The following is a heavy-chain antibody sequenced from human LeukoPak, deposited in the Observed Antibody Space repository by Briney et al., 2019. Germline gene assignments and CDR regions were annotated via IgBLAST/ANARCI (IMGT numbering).Heavy chain of an antibody. CDR1: GGSISSYY. D-gene: IGHD2-21*02. CDR3: ARTYCGGDCYSDY. J-gene: IGHJ4*02. V-gene: IGHV4-59*12. CDR2: IYYSGST. Sequence: SETLSLTCTVSGGSISSYYWSWIRQPPGKGLEWIGYIYYSGSTNYNPSLKSRVTISVDTSKNQFSLKLSSVTAADTAVYYCARTYCGGDCYSDYWGQGTLVTVSS.